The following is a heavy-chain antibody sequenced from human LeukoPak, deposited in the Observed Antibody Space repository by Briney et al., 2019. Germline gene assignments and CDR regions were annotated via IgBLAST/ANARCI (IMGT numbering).Heavy chain of an antibody. Sequence: ASVKVSCKASGYTFTSYDINWVRQATGQGLEWMGWMNPNSGNTGYAQKFQGRVTMTRSTSISTAYMELSSLRFEDTAVYYCASWLRGVIGAFDIWGQGTMVTVSS. J-gene: IGHJ3*02. D-gene: IGHD3-10*01. V-gene: IGHV1-8*01. CDR3: ASWLRGVIGAFDI. CDR1: GYTFTSYD. CDR2: MNPNSGNT.